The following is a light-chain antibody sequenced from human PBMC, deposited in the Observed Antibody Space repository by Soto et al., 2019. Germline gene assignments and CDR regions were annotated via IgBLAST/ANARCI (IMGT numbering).Light chain of an antibody. CDR3: GTWDSSLSAGV. CDR2: DNN. V-gene: IGLV1-51*01. CDR1: TSNIGNNY. Sequence: QSVLTQPPSLSAAPGQKVTISCSGSTSNIGNNYVSWYQQIPGTAPKLLIYDNNQRPSGIPDRFSGSKSGTSATLGITGLQTGDEADYYCGTWDSSLSAGVFGGGTKLTVL. J-gene: IGLJ2*01.